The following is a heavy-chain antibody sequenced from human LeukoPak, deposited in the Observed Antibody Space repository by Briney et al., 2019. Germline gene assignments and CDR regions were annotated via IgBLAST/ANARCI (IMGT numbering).Heavy chain of an antibody. Sequence: GGSLRLSCAASGFTFSSYAMSWVRQAPGKGLEWVSAISGSGGSTNYADSVKGRFTISRDNSKNTLYLQMNSLRAEDTAVYYCATPAFYCSSTSCYFNYWGQGTLVTVSS. CDR3: ATPAFYCSSTSCYFNY. D-gene: IGHD2-2*01. CDR1: GFTFSSYA. CDR2: ISGSGGST. J-gene: IGHJ4*02. V-gene: IGHV3-23*01.